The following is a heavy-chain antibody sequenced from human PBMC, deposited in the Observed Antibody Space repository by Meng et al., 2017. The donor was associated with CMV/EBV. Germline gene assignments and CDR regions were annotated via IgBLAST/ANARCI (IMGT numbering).Heavy chain of an antibody. Sequence: VQRGKAGAEVKKPWASGKVSCKASGYTFTSYGISWVRQAPGKGLEWMGWISAYNGNTNYAQKLQGRVTMTTDTSTSTAYMELRSLRSDDTAVYYCARVGGGNWFDPWGQGTLVTVSS. CDR2: ISAYNGNT. CDR3: ARVGGGNWFDP. CDR1: GYTFTSYG. V-gene: IGHV1-18*01. J-gene: IGHJ5*02. D-gene: IGHD3-16*01.